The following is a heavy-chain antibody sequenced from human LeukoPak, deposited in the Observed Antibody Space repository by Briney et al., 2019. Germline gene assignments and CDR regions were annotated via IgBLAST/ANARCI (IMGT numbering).Heavy chain of an antibody. D-gene: IGHD6-13*01. CDR2: MYHSESA. V-gene: IGHV4-39*07. CDR3: ARSPRGGSNWYLNPFDI. CDR1: GGSINNGSYY. Sequence: SETLSLTCSVSGGSINNGSYYWGWIRQPPGKRLEWIGNMYHSESAYYNPSLGSRVTVSIDTSKNQFSLRLSSVTAADTAVYYCARSPRGGSNWYLNPFDIWGQGTMVTVSS. J-gene: IGHJ3*02.